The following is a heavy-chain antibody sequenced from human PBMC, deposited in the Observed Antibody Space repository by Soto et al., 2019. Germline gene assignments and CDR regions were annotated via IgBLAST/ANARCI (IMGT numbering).Heavy chain of an antibody. D-gene: IGHD3-3*01. V-gene: IGHV4-34*01. J-gene: IGHJ5*02. CDR1: GGSFSGYY. CDR2: INHSGST. CDR3: ARVRSITIFGVVMTTGAYNWFDR. Sequence: SETLSLTCAVYGGSFSGYYWSWIRQPPGKGREWIGEINHSGSTNYNPSLKSRVTISVDTSKNQFSLKLSSVTAADTAVYYCARVRSITIFGVVMTTGAYNWFDRCGQGTLVT.